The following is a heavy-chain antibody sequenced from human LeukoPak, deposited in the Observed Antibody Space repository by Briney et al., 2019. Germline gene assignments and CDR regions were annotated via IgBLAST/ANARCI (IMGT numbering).Heavy chain of an antibody. V-gene: IGHV1-2*04. J-gene: IGHJ6*02. CDR3: ARAKAAAGVDYYYYGMDV. Sequence: GASVKVSCKASGYTFTGYYMHWVRQAPGQGLEWMGWIKPNSGGTNYAQKFQGWVTMTRDTSISTAYMEMSRLRSDDTAVYYCARAKAAAGVDYYYYGMDVWGQGTTVTVSS. CDR1: GYTFTGYY. D-gene: IGHD6-13*01. CDR2: IKPNSGGT.